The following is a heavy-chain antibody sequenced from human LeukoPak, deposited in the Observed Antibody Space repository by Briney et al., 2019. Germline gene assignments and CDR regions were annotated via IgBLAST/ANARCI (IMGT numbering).Heavy chain of an antibody. J-gene: IGHJ6*03. V-gene: IGHV1-69*05. CDR1: GGTFSSYA. Sequence: SVKVSCKASGGTFSSYAISWVRQAPGQGLEWMGGIIPIFGTANYAQKFQGRVTITRNTSISTAYMELSSLRSEDTAVYYCARVKFGDFWSPYYYYMDVWGKGTTVTVSS. CDR3: ARVKFGDFWSPYYYYMDV. CDR2: IIPIFGTA. D-gene: IGHD3-3*01.